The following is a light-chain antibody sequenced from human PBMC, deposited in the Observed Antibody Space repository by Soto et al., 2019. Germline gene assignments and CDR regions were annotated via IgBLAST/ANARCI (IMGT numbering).Light chain of an antibody. CDR1: QSVGTK. CDR2: GAS. V-gene: IGKV3-15*01. CDR3: QQYSSWLWT. J-gene: IGKJ1*01. Sequence: EMLFTESPGPLSLSQGERANLSCRASQSVGTKLAWYQQTPGQAPRLLIYGASNRATGVPARISGSVSGTEFTLTIASLQSEDFAVYYCQQYSSWLWTFGQGTKVDIK.